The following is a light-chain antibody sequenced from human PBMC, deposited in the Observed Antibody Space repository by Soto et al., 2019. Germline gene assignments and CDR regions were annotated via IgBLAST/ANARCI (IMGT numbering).Light chain of an antibody. CDR2: AAS. J-gene: IGKJ1*01. CDR3: QNYNGAPWT. Sequence: DIQMTQSPSSLSASVGDRVTINCRASQGISNFLAWYQQKPGKVPKLLIYAASTLQSGVPSRFSGSGSGTDFTLTISSLQPEDVATYYCQNYNGAPWTFGQGTKVEIK. CDR1: QGISNF. V-gene: IGKV1-27*01.